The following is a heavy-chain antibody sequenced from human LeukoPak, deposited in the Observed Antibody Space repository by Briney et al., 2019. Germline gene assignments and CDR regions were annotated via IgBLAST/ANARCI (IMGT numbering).Heavy chain of an antibody. CDR2: ISSSGSTI. CDR1: GFTVSSNY. V-gene: IGHV3-11*04. Sequence: GGSLRLSCAASGFTVSSNYMSWVRQAPGKGLEWVSYISSSGSTIYYADSVKGRFTISRDNAKNSLYLQMNSLRAEDTAVYYCARDRSSADYCGQGTLVTVSS. J-gene: IGHJ4*02. CDR3: ARDRSSADY. D-gene: IGHD1-26*01.